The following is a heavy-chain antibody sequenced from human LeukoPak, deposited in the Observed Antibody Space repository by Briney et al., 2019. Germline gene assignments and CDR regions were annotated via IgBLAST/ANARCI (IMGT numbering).Heavy chain of an antibody. J-gene: IGHJ5*02. Sequence: SETLSLTCTVSGGSISSSSYYWGWIRQPPGKGLEWIGSIYYSGSTYYNPSLKSRVIISVDTSKNQFSLKLSSVTSADTAVYYCARGRFTFGGFPRPFDPWGQGTLVTVSS. CDR1: GGSISSSSYY. V-gene: IGHV4-39*07. CDR3: ARGRFTFGGFPRPFDP. CDR2: IYYSGST. D-gene: IGHD3-16*01.